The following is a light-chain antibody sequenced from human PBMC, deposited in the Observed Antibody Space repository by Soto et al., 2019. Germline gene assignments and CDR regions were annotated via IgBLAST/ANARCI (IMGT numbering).Light chain of an antibody. J-gene: IGKJ2*01. CDR2: GVS. Sequence: EIVLTQSPGTLSLSPGERATLSCRASQSVSSNYLAWYQQKPGQAPRLLIYGVSSRATGIPDRFSGSGSGTDFTLTISRLEPEDFAVYYCHQYCSLYTFGQGTKVEIK. CDR1: QSVSSNY. V-gene: IGKV3-20*01. CDR3: HQYCSLYT.